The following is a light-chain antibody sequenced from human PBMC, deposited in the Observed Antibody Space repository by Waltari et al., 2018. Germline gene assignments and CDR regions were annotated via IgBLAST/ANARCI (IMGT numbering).Light chain of an antibody. CDR1: QTIGRW. Sequence: DIRMPQSPPPLSASLGNRVTIIGRASQTIGRWLAWYQQKPGKAPNLLIYKTSNLQSGVPSRFSGSGSGTDFTLTISSLQPDDVATYYGQQDKMSPYTFGQGTKLEIK. CDR3: QQDKMSPYT. V-gene: IGKV1-5*03. J-gene: IGKJ2*01. CDR2: KTS.